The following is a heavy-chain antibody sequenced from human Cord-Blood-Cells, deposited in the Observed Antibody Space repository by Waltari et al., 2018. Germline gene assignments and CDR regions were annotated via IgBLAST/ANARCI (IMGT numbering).Heavy chain of an antibody. J-gene: IGHJ3*02. D-gene: IGHD2-2*01. V-gene: IGHV4-59*01. CDR1: GGSISSYY. CDR3: ARGWGYCSSTSCYAFDI. Sequence: QVQLQESGPGLVKPSETLSLTCTVSGGSISSYYWSWIRQPPGKGLEWIGYIYYSGSTNYTPSLKSRVTISVDTSKNQFSLKLSSVTAADTAVYYCARGWGYCSSTSCYAFDIWGQGTMVTVSS. CDR2: IYYSGST.